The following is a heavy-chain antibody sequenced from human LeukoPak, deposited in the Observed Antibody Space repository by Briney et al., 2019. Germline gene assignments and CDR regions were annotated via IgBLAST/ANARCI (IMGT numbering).Heavy chain of an antibody. Sequence: GGSLRLSCSASGFTFSSYAMHWVRQAPGKGLEYVSAISSNGGSTYYADSVKGRFTISRDNSKNTPYLQMSSLRAEDTAVYYCVKPANGLVSYFDYWGQGTLVTVSS. CDR1: GFTFSSYA. CDR3: VKPANGLVSYFDY. D-gene: IGHD3/OR15-3a*01. J-gene: IGHJ4*02. V-gene: IGHV3-64D*09. CDR2: ISSNGGST.